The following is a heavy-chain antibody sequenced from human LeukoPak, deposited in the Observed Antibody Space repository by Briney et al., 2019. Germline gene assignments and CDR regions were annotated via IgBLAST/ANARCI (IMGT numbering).Heavy chain of an antibody. J-gene: IGHJ4*02. D-gene: IGHD5-12*01. CDR2: IRSKAYGGTT. Sequence: GGSLRLSCAASGFTFSTYGMSWVRQAPGKGLEWVGFIRSKAYGGTTEYAASVKGRFTISRDDSKSIAYLQMNSLKTEDTAVYYCTREDKSGYVYRGAPDYWGQGTLVTVSS. V-gene: IGHV3-49*04. CDR3: TREDKSGYVYRGAPDY. CDR1: GFTFSTYG.